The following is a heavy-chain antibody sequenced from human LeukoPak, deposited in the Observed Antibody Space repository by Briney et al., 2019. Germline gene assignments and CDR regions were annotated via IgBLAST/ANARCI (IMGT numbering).Heavy chain of an antibody. CDR3: ARGISHYYYPDY. D-gene: IGHD3-10*01. J-gene: IGHJ4*02. Sequence: SETLSLTCAVYGGSFSGYYWSWIRQPPGKGLEWIGEINHSGSTNYNPSLKSRVTISVDTSKNQFSLKLRSVTAADTAVYYCARGISHYYYPDYWGQGTLVTVSS. CDR2: INHSGST. V-gene: IGHV4-34*01. CDR1: GGSFSGYY.